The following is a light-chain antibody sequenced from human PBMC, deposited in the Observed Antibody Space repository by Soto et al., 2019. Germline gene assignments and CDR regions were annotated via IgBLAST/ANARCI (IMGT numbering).Light chain of an antibody. CDR1: SEHCSYA. CDR3: QTRGTYV. Sequence: VLTQSPPASASLGAAVKLIRTLSSEHCSYAIAWHQQQPEKSPRYLMKLNSGGSQSKGDGIPDRFSGSSSGAVRYLTISSLQSEDEADYYCQTRGTYVFGTGTKVTVL. CDR2: LNSGGSQ. V-gene: IGLV4-69*01. J-gene: IGLJ1*01.